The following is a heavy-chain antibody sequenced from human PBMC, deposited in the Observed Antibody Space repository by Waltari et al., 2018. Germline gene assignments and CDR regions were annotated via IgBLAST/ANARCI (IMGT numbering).Heavy chain of an antibody. CDR2: ISSSSSTI. Sequence: EVQLVESGGGLVQPGGSLRLSCAASGFTFSSYSMNWVGTAQGKGVEGVSYISSSSSTIYSADSGKGRFTISRDNAKNSPDLQMTSLRAEDTAVYYCARDGRLSTHDDFDIWGKGKMVTVSS. CDR1: GFTFSSYS. J-gene: IGHJ3*02. V-gene: IGHV3-48*04. D-gene: IGHD2-2*01. CDR3: ARDGRLSTHDDFDI.